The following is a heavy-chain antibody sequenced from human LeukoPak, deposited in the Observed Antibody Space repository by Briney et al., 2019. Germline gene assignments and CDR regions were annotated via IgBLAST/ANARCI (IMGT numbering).Heavy chain of an antibody. CDR2: INSDGSST. J-gene: IGHJ4*02. D-gene: IGHD3-10*01. CDR3: ARGRGITMVRGVLFDY. V-gene: IGHV3-74*01. Sequence: GGSLRLSCAASGFTFSSHWMHWVRQAPGKGLVWVSRINSDGSSTSYADSVKGRFTISRDNAKNTLYLQMNSLRAEDTAVYYCARGRGITMVRGVLFDYWGQGTLVTVSS. CDR1: GFTFSSHW.